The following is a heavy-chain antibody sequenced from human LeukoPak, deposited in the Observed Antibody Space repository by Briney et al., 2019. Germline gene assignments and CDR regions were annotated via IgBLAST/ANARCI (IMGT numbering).Heavy chain of an antibody. D-gene: IGHD6-19*01. J-gene: IGHJ4*02. Sequence: PGRSLRLSCAASGFTFSSYGMPWVRQAPGKGLEWVAVISYDGSNKYYADSVKGRFTISRDNSKNTLYLQMNSLRAEDTAVYYCAKLPPLAGTESNDYWGQGTLVTVSS. CDR2: ISYDGSNK. CDR3: AKLPPLAGTESNDY. CDR1: GFTFSSYG. V-gene: IGHV3-30*18.